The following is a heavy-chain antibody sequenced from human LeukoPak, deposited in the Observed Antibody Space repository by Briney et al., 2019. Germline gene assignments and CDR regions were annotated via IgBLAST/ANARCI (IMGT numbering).Heavy chain of an antibody. CDR2: MYSSGDT. J-gene: IGHJ6*03. CDR3: ARYNSYMDV. V-gene: IGHV4-4*07. Sequence: SETLSLTCTVSGGSIRSYHWSWVRQPAGKTLEWIGRMYSSGDTKYNPSLQSRVTMSVDTSTSQFSLKLTSVTAADTANYYCARYNSYMDVWGTGTTVTVSS. CDR1: GGSIRSYH.